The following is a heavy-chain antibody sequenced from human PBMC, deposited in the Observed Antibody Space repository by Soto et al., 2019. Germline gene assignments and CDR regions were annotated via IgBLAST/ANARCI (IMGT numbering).Heavy chain of an antibody. J-gene: IGHJ5*02. Sequence: QLQLQESGPGLVKPSETLSLTCAVSGGSLSAPTYYWGWVRQPPGKGLEWIGNIHYTGSAFYNPSLKSRVTISVDTSKNHFSLRLTAVTAADTAVYYCARVRGEVDNWFDPWGRGTLVIVSS. CDR3: ARVRGEVDNWFDP. CDR1: GGSLSAPTYY. D-gene: IGHD3-10*01. V-gene: IGHV4-39*02. CDR2: IHYTGSA.